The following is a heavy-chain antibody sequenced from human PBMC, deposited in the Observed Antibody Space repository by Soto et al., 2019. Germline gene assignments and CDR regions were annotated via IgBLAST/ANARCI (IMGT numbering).Heavy chain of an antibody. Sequence: LRLSCAASGFTFSSYSMNWVRQAPGKGLEWVSSISSSSSYIYYTDSVKGRFTISRDNAKNSLYLQMNSLRAEDTAVYYCARVMVRATTRAFDIWGQGTTVTVS. CDR3: ARVMVRATTRAFDI. CDR2: ISSSSSYI. D-gene: IGHD1-26*01. CDR1: GFTFSSYS. J-gene: IGHJ3*02. V-gene: IGHV3-21*01.